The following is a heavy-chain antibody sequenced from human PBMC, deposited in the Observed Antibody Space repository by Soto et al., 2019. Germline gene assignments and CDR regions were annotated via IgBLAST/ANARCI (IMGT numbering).Heavy chain of an antibody. Sequence: GGSLRLSCAASGFTFSDYYMSWIRQAPGKGLEWVSYISSSGSTIYYADSVKGRFTISRDNVKNSLYLQMNSLRAEDTAVYYCASQSIAARGDAFDIWGQGTMVTVSS. D-gene: IGHD6-6*01. CDR3: ASQSIAARGDAFDI. J-gene: IGHJ3*02. CDR2: ISSSGSTI. CDR1: GFTFSDYY. V-gene: IGHV3-11*01.